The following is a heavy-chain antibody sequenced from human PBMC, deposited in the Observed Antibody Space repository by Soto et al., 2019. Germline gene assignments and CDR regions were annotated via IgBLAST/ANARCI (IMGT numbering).Heavy chain of an antibody. V-gene: IGHV1-69*06. J-gene: IGHJ4*02. D-gene: IGHD3-3*01. CDR2: IIPIFGTA. Sequence: SVKVSCKASGGTFSSYAISWVRQAPGQGLEWMGGIIPIFGTANYAQKFQGRVTMTADKSTSTAYMELSRLRSDDTAVYYCARGRDYDFWSGYYGYWGQGTLVTVSS. CDR1: GGTFSSYA. CDR3: ARGRDYDFWSGYYGY.